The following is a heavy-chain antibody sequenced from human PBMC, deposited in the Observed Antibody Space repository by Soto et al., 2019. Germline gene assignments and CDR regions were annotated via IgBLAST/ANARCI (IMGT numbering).Heavy chain of an antibody. Sequence: QVQLVESGGGVVQPGRSLRLSCAASGFTFSSYGMHWVRQAPGKGLEWVAVIWYDGSNKYYADSVKGRFTISRDNSKNTLYLQMNSLRAEDTAVYYCARGPTYYGDKNQPAYWGQGTLVTVSS. D-gene: IGHD4-17*01. CDR3: ARGPTYYGDKNQPAY. J-gene: IGHJ4*02. CDR1: GFTFSSYG. CDR2: IWYDGSNK. V-gene: IGHV3-33*01.